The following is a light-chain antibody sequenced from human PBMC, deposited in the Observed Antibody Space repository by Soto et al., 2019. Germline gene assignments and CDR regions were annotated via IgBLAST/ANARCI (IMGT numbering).Light chain of an antibody. CDR1: SSNIGSNT. CDR2: ITN. V-gene: IGLV1-44*01. Sequence: QAVVTQPPSASGTPGQRVTISCSGGSSNIGSNTVNWYQQLPGTAPKLLIYITNQRPSGVPDRFSGSKSGTSASLAISGLQSEDEADYYCASWDDSLDAWVFGGGTKVTVL. J-gene: IGLJ3*02. CDR3: ASWDDSLDAWV.